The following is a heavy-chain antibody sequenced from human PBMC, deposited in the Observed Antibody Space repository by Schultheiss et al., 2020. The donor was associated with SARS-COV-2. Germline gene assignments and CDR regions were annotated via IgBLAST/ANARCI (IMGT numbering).Heavy chain of an antibody. D-gene: IGHD1-7*01. CDR1: GDSVSSSTYY. V-gene: IGHV4-61*01. CDR3: ARAELLPFYYYGMDV. CDR2: IFYTGTT. J-gene: IGHJ6*02. Sequence: SETLSLTCTVSGDSVSSSTYYWTWVRQPPGKGLEWLGFIFYTGTTKYNPSLKGRVTMSLDRSKNQFSLKLSSVTAADTAVYYCARAELLPFYYYGMDVWGQGTTVTVAS.